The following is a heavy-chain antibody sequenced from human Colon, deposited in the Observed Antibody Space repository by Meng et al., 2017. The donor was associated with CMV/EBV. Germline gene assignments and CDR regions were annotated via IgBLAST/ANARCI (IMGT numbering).Heavy chain of an antibody. CDR1: GFIFEDYA. CDR2: ISGDGRST. J-gene: IGHJ6*02. D-gene: IGHD3-10*01. V-gene: IGHV3-23*01. CDR3: ARVMSRAIINYYYYGMDV. Sequence: GESLKISCAASGFIFEDYAMHWVRQVPGKGLEWVSSISGDGRSTWYADSVKGRFTVSRDNSKNTVDLHMTSLRGEDTAVYYCARVMSRAIINYYYYGMDVWGQGTTVTVSS.